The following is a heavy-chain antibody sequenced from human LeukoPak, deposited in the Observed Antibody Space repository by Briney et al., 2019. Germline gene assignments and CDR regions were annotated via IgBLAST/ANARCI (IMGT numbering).Heavy chain of an antibody. CDR2: IYSGGST. J-gene: IGHJ3*02. CDR3: ASGYCSSTSCYTDAFDI. CDR1: GFTVSSNY. D-gene: IGHD2-2*02. V-gene: IGHV3-66*02. Sequence: PGGSLRLSCAASGFTVSSNYMSWVRQASGKGLEWVSVIYSGGSTYYADSVKGRFTISRDNSKNTLYLQMNSLRAEDTAVYYCASGYCSSTSCYTDAFDIWGQGTMVTVSS.